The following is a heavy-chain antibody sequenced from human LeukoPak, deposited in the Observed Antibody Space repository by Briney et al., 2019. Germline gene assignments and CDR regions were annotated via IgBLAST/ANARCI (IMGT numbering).Heavy chain of an antibody. CDR2: ISAYNDNT. V-gene: IGHV1-18*01. J-gene: IGHJ4*02. CDR1: GYTFTSYG. D-gene: IGHD3-22*01. CDR3: ARVGVYYYDSSGFDY. Sequence: GASVKVSCKASGYTFTSYGINWVRQAPGQGLEWMGWISAYNDNTNYAQKLRGRVTMTTDTSTSTAYMELRSLRSDDTAVYYCARVGVYYYDSSGFDYWGQGTLVTVSS.